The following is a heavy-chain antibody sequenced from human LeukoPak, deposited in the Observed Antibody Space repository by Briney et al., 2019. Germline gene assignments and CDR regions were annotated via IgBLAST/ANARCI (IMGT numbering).Heavy chain of an antibody. CDR3: ASDTPLYSSSWYADY. Sequence: ASVKASCKASGYTFTSYAMHWVRQAPGQRLEWMGWINAGNGNTKYSQEFQGRVTITRDTSASTAYMELSSLRSEDMAVYYCASDTPLYSSSWYADYWGQGTLVTVSS. D-gene: IGHD6-13*01. CDR2: INAGNGNT. J-gene: IGHJ4*02. V-gene: IGHV1-3*03. CDR1: GYTFTSYA.